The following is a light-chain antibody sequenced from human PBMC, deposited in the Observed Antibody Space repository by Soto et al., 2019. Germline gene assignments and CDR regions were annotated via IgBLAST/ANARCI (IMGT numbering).Light chain of an antibody. Sequence: QSVLTQPASVSGSPGQSITISCTGTSSDIGDYNSVSWYQQYPGKAPTLMIYEVSNRPSGVSNRFSGSKSGNTASLTISGLQPEDEADYYCCSYTGISTYVFGTGTKLTVL. J-gene: IGLJ1*01. V-gene: IGLV2-14*01. CDR3: CSYTGISTYV. CDR2: EVS. CDR1: SSDIGDYNS.